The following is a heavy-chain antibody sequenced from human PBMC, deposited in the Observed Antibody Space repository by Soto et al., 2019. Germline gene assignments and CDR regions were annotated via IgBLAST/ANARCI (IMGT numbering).Heavy chain of an antibody. CDR3: ACSGYSSSWYSYYYYGMDV. Sequence: SVKVSCKASGGTSSSYAISWVRQAPGQGLEWMGGIIPIFGTANYAQKFQGRVTITADESTSTAYMELSSLRSEDTAVYYCACSGYSSSWYSYYYYGMDVWGQGTTVTVSS. D-gene: IGHD6-13*01. CDR2: IIPIFGTA. J-gene: IGHJ6*02. CDR1: GGTSSSYA. V-gene: IGHV1-69*13.